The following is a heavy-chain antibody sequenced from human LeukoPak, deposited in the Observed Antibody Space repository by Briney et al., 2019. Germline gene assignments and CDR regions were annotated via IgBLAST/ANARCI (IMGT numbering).Heavy chain of an antibody. CDR3: AKDPTVLRYFASMDV. Sequence: QPGGSLRLSCAASGFTFSSYGMHWVRQAPGKGLEWVAAISYDGSNKYNADSVKGRFTISRDNSKNTLYLQMNSLRAEDTAVYYCAKDPTVLRYFASMDVWGKGTTVTVSS. D-gene: IGHD3-9*01. V-gene: IGHV3-30*18. J-gene: IGHJ6*04. CDR1: GFTFSSYG. CDR2: ISYDGSNK.